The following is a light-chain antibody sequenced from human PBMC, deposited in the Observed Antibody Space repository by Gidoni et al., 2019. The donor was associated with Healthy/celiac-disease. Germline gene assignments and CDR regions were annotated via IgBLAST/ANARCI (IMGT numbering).Light chain of an antibody. J-gene: IGKJ3*01. V-gene: IGKV2-28*01. CDR3: MQALQTPFT. CDR1: QSLLHSNGYNS. Sequence: DIVMTQSLLSLPVTPGEPASISCRSSQSLLHSNGYNSLDWYLQKPGQSPHLLIYLGSNRASGVPDRFSGSGSGTGFTLKISRVEAEDVGVYYCMQALQTPFTFGPGTKVDIK. CDR2: LGS.